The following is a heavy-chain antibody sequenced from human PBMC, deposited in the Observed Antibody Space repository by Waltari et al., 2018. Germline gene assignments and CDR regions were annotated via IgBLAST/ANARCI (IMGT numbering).Heavy chain of an antibody. CDR2: IYSGGST. V-gene: IGHV3-23*03. CDR3: AALXYYYDSSDY. J-gene: IGHJ4*02. CDR1: GFTFSXYA. D-gene: IGHD3-22*01. Sequence: EVXXLESGGGLVQPGGSLRXSCAASGFTFSXYAMSWVRQAPGKGLEWVSVIYSGGSTYYADSVKGRFTISRXNXKNTLYLQMNSLRAXDTAVYYCAALXYYYDSSDYWGQGXLVTVSX.